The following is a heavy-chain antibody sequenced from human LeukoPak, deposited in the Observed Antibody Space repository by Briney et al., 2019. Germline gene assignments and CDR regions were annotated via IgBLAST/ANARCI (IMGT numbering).Heavy chain of an antibody. CDR3: AREQDIGMVSALDY. J-gene: IGHJ4*02. CDR2: INPNSGDT. V-gene: IGHV1-2*02. CDR1: GYTFTGYY. Sequence: ASVKVSCKPSGYTFTGYYMHWVRQAPGLGLEWMGWINPNSGDTNYAQKFRGRVTMTRDTSISTAYMELSRLRSDDTAVYYCAREQDIGMVSALDYWGQGTLVTVSS. D-gene: IGHD5-18*01.